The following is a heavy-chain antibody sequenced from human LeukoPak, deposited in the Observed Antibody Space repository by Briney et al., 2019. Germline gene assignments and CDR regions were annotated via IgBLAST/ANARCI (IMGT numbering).Heavy chain of an antibody. V-gene: IGHV3-30*04. CDR1: GFTFTIYA. Sequence: PGGSLRLSCAASGFTFTIYAMHWVRQAPGKGLEWVAVISFDGSDKYYADSVKGRFTISRDNAKNTLYLQMNRLRAEDTAVYYCARTLRTRWNWNYFVVGYFDYWGQGTLVTVSS. J-gene: IGHJ4*02. CDR2: ISFDGSDK. CDR3: ARTLRTRWNWNYFVVGYFDY. D-gene: IGHD1-7*01.